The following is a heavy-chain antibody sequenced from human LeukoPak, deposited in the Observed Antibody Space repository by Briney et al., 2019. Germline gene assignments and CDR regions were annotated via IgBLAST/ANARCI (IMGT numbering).Heavy chain of an antibody. CDR3: ARLPHYYGSGSYDAFDI. V-gene: IGHV4-4*02. Sequence: SETLSLTCAVSGGSISSSNWWSWVRQPPGKGLEWIGEIYHSGSTNYNPSLKGRVTISVDMSKNQFSLKLSSVTAADTAVYYCARLPHYYGSGSYDAFDIWGQGTMVTVSS. D-gene: IGHD3-10*01. CDR1: GGSISSSNW. CDR2: IYHSGST. J-gene: IGHJ3*02.